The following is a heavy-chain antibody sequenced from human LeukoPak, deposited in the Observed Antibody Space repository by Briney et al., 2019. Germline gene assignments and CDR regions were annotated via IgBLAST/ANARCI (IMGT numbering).Heavy chain of an antibody. CDR3: ARVLIGSGSRDY. J-gene: IGHJ4*02. Sequence: ASVKVSCKASGYTFTGYYMHWVRQAPGQGLEWMGGIIPIFGTANYAQKFQGRVTITADESTSTAYMELSSLRSEDTAVYYCARVLIGSGSRDYWGQGTLVTVSS. CDR1: GYTFTGYY. D-gene: IGHD1-26*01. CDR2: IIPIFGTA. V-gene: IGHV1-69*13.